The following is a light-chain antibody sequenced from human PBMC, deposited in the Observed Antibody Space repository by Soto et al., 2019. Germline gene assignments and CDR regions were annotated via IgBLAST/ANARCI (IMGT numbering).Light chain of an antibody. V-gene: IGKV3-15*01. J-gene: IGKJ5*01. CDR3: QQYNNWPPNT. CDR2: YAS. CDR1: RDVGSD. Sequence: MTPSLLSLSASVGEKIIITCRARRDVGSDVSWYQQEPGQAPRLLIYYASTRATGIPDRFSGSGSGTEFTLTISSLQSEDFAVYYCQQYNNWPPNTFGQGTRLEIK.